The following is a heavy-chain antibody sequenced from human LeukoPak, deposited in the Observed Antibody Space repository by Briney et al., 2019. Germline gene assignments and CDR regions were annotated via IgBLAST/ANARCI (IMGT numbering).Heavy chain of an antibody. CDR3: ARGAGGNCYEY. V-gene: IGHV3-53*05. J-gene: IGHJ4*01. Sequence: GASQSLLCAASGYTVSIYYMNWVRHAPGKGLEWCFVFYVGGSTYYSYSVQGRFTISRDNSNNTVDLQMSSLRPEDAAVYYCARGAGGNCYEYWGHGTLVTVSS. CDR1: GYTVSIYY. CDR2: FYVGGST.